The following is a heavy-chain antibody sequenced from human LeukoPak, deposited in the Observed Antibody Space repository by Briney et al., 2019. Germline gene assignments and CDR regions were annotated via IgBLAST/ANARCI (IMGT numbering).Heavy chain of an antibody. CDR1: GGTFSSYT. J-gene: IGHJ4*02. CDR2: IISILGIA. CDR3: ARSPSGSYYNFDY. D-gene: IGHD1-26*01. Sequence: SVKVSCKASGGTFSSYTISWVRQAPGQGLEWLGRIISILGIANYAQKFQGRVTITADKSTSTAYMELSSLRSEDTAVYYCARSPSGSYYNFDYWGQGTLVTVSS. V-gene: IGHV1-69*02.